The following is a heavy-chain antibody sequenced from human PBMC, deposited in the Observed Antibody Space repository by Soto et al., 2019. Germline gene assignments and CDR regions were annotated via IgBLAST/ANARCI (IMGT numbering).Heavy chain of an antibody. CDR2: IYWDEDK. Sequence: QITLKESGPTLVKPTQTLTLTCTFSVFSLSTRGVAVGWFRQPPGKALEWLALIYWDEDKWYSPSLKSRLTITDDTSTNQVVLTMTNMDPVDTAPYYCAHRPRGYAYYFDHWGQGTLVTVSS. J-gene: IGHJ4*02. CDR1: VFSLSTRGVA. CDR3: AHRPRGYAYYFDH. V-gene: IGHV2-5*02. D-gene: IGHD5-12*01.